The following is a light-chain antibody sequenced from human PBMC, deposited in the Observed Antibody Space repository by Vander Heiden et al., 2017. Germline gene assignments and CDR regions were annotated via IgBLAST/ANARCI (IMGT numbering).Light chain of an antibody. V-gene: IGKV1-39*01. CDR3: QQSDSTPRT. Sequence: DIQITQSPSSLSASVGDRVTITCRGSRSISSYLTWYQQKPGKAPKLLIYAASSMHSGVPSRFSGSGSGTDFTLTISRLQPEDFATYYCQQSDSTPRTFGRGTKVEIK. CDR2: AAS. CDR1: RSISSY. J-gene: IGKJ1*01.